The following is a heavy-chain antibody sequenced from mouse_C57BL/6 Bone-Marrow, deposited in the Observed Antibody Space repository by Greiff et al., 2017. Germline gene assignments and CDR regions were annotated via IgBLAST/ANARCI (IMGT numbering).Heavy chain of an antibody. CDR3: SRGVYYYGSSYFDY. D-gene: IGHD1-1*01. Sequence: VQGVESGAELVKPGASVKMSCKASGYTFTTYPIEWMKQNHGKSLEWIGNFHPYNDDTKYNEKFKGKATLTVEKSSSTVYLELSRLTSDDSAVYYCSRGVYYYGSSYFDYWGQGTTLTVSS. CDR2: FHPYNDDT. J-gene: IGHJ2*01. CDR1: GYTFTTYP. V-gene: IGHV1-47*01.